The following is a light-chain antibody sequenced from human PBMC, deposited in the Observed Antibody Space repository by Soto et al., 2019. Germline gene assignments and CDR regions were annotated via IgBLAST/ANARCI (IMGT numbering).Light chain of an antibody. CDR3: SSYTTSSTYV. V-gene: IGLV2-14*01. J-gene: IGLJ1*01. CDR1: SSDVGSYNY. CDR2: DVS. Sequence: QSELTQPAYVSGSPGQSITITCTGTSSDVGSYNYVSWYQQHPGKAPKVMIYDVSNRPSGVSYRFSGSKSGNTASLTISGLQAEDEADYYCSSYTTSSTYVFGTGTKVTVL.